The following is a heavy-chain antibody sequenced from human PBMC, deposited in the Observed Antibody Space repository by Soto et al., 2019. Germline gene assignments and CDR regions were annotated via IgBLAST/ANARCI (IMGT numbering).Heavy chain of an antibody. D-gene: IGHD3-22*01. CDR1: GGSFSGYY. CDR3: ARELWYYYDSSGYYPSYYYYGMDV. CDR2: INHSGST. Sequence: LSLTCAVYGGSFSGYYWSWIRQPPGKGLEWIGEINHSGSTNYNPSLKSRVTISVDTSKNQFSLKLSSVTAADTAVYYCARELWYYYDSSGYYPSYYYYGMDVWGQGTTVTVSS. V-gene: IGHV4-34*01. J-gene: IGHJ6*02.